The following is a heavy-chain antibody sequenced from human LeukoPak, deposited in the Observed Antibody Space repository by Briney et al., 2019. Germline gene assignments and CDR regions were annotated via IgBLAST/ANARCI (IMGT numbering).Heavy chain of an antibody. CDR1: GFTFSSYS. CDR3: ARGDYFDDSASPVDY. CDR2: ISSSSGTI. Sequence: GSLRLSCAASGFTFSSYSMNWVRRAPGKGLEWVSYISSSSGTILYADSVKGRFTISRDNAKNSLYLQMNSLRAEDTAVYYCARGDYFDDSASPVDYWGQGTLVTVSS. V-gene: IGHV3-48*01. J-gene: IGHJ4*02. D-gene: IGHD2/OR15-2a*01.